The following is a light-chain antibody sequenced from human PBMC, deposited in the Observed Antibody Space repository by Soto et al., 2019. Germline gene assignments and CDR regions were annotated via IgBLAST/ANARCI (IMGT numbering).Light chain of an antibody. Sequence: QSVLTQPPSASGSPGQSVTISCTGTSSDVGGYNYVSWYQQHPGKAPKLMISEVSKRPSGVPDRFSGSKSRNTASLTVSGLQADDEADYYCSSFAGNNNLVFGGGTKLPVL. V-gene: IGLV2-8*01. CDR3: SSFAGNNNLV. J-gene: IGLJ2*01. CDR1: SSDVGGYNY. CDR2: EVS.